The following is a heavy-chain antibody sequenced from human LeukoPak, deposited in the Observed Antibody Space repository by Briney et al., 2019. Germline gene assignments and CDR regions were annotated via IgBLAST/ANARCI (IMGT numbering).Heavy chain of an antibody. J-gene: IGHJ1*01. Sequence: SETLSLTCAVYGESLSGYHWSWIRQPPGNGLEWIGEINYSGSTNYNPSLKSRVTISLDTSKNQFSLKLSSVTAADTAVYYCARGRHYYDFWSGYRAEYFQHWGQGTLVTVSS. D-gene: IGHD3-3*01. V-gene: IGHV4-34*01. CDR3: ARGRHYYDFWSGYRAEYFQH. CDR1: GESLSGYH. CDR2: INYSGST.